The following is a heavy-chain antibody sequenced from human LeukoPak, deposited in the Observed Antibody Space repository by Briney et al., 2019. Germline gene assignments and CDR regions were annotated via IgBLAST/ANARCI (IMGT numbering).Heavy chain of an antibody. CDR2: IYYSGST. CDR1: GGSISSSSYY. D-gene: IGHD4-17*01. CDR3: ARLYDYGDSAPFFDY. J-gene: IGHJ4*02. Sequence: SETLSLTCTVSGGSISSSSYYWGWIRQPPGKGLEWIGSIYYSGSTYYNPSLKSRVTISVDTSKNQFSLKLSSVTAADTAVYYCARLYDYGDSAPFFDYWGQGTLVTVSS. V-gene: IGHV4-39*01.